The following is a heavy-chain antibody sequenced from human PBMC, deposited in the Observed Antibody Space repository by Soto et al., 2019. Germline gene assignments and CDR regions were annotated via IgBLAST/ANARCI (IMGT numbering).Heavy chain of an antibody. CDR1: GFTFSSYW. CDR2: ISYGGGTT. Sequence: PVGSLRLSCVASGFTFSSYWMHWVRQAPGKGLEWVSAISYGGGTTYYADSVKGRFTISRDNSKNTLYLQMNSLRAEDTAVYYCAKNPGYYYDSTGYHFDYWGQGTLVTVSS. J-gene: IGHJ4*02. D-gene: IGHD3-22*01. CDR3: AKNPGYYYDSTGYHFDY. V-gene: IGHV3-23*01.